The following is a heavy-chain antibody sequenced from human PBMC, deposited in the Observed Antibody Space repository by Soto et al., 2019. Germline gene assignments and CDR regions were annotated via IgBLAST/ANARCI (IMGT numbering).Heavy chain of an antibody. CDR3: AKLLHYYGSGTFYNLPGEFDF. CDR2: MSGIGAGT. J-gene: IGHJ4*02. Sequence: GGSLRLSCAASGFSFSNYAMTWVRLAPGKGLEWVSGMSGIGAGTYYADSVKGRFAISRDNSKNTLYLQMDSLRAEDTAVYYCAKLLHYYGSGTFYNLPGEFDFWGQGTLVTVSS. V-gene: IGHV3-23*01. D-gene: IGHD3-10*01. CDR1: GFSFSNYA.